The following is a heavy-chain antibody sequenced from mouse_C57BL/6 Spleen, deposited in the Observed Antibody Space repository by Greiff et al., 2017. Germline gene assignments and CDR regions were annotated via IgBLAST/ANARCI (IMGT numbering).Heavy chain of an antibody. Sequence: QVQLQQPGAELVKPGASVRLSCKASGYTFTSYWMPWGKQRPGQGLEWIGMIHPNSGSTNYNEKFKSKATLTVDKSSSTAYMQLSSLTSEDSAVYYCARSYGSSPFDYWGQGTTLTVSS. V-gene: IGHV1-64*01. D-gene: IGHD1-1*01. J-gene: IGHJ2*01. CDR2: IHPNSGST. CDR1: GYTFTSYW. CDR3: ARSYGSSPFDY.